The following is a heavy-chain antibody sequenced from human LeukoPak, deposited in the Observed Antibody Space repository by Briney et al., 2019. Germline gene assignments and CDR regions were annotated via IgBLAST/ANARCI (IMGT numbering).Heavy chain of an antibody. V-gene: IGHV7-4-1*02. CDR1: GYTFTSYA. Sequence: GASVKVSCKASGYTFTSYAMHWVRQAPGQGLEWMGWSNNNTGNPTYAQGFTGRFVFSLNTSVSTAYLQISSLKAEDTAVYSWARDGAAAGDFDCWGQGSLVTVSA. D-gene: IGHD6-13*01. CDR3: ARDGAAAGDFDC. J-gene: IGHJ4*02. CDR2: SNNNTGNP.